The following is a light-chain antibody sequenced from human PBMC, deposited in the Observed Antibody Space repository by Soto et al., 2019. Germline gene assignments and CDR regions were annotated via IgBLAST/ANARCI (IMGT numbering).Light chain of an antibody. CDR2: EVS. J-gene: IGLJ2*01. CDR3: SSYAGSNNRV. V-gene: IGLV2-8*01. CDR1: SSDVGGYNY. Sequence: QSALTQPPSASGSPGQSVTISCTGTSSDVGGYNYVSWYLQHPGNAPKLLIYEVSKRPSGVPERFSGSKSGNTASLTVSGLQAEDEADYYCSSYAGSNNRVFGGGTKLTVL.